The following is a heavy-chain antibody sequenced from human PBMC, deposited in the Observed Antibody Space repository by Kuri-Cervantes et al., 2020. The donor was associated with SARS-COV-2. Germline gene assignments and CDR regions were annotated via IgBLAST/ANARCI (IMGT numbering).Heavy chain of an antibody. V-gene: IGHV3-30*02. CDR3: ARDAQLVDAFDI. D-gene: IGHD6-13*01. CDR2: IRYDGDNK. CDR1: GFVFSNYG. J-gene: IGHJ3*02. Sequence: GGSLRLSCAASGFVFSNYGMHWVRQAPGKGPEWVAFIRYDGDNKYYADSAKGRFTISRDNPKNTLYLQMNSLRPEDTAVYYCARDAQLVDAFDIWGQGTMVTVSS.